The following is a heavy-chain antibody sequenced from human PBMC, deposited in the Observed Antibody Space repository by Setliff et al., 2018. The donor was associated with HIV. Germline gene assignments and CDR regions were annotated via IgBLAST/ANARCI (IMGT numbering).Heavy chain of an antibody. CDR2: INVGKGDT. D-gene: IGHD3-9*01. Sequence: ASVKVSCKTSGYTFTTYSIHWVRQAPGQSLEWMGWINVGKGDTKYSQELQGRITLTTDTSANTAYMELSSLRSDDTAVYYCAASGALTDWTYYWGQGALVTVSS. CDR3: AASGALTDWTYY. J-gene: IGHJ4*02. V-gene: IGHV1-3*01. CDR1: GYTFTTYS.